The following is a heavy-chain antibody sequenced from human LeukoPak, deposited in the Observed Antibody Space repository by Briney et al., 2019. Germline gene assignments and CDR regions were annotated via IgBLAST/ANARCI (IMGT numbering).Heavy chain of an antibody. Sequence: AGSLRLSCAASGFTFSSYGMHWIRQAPGKGLEWVAVIWNDGSNKYYADYVKGRFTISRDNSKNTLYLQMNSMRAEDTAVYYCAKELQAGWYYFDYWGQGTLVTVSS. CDR1: GFTFSSYG. CDR2: IWNDGSNK. V-gene: IGHV3-33*06. CDR3: AKELQAGWYYFDY. J-gene: IGHJ4*02. D-gene: IGHD6-19*01.